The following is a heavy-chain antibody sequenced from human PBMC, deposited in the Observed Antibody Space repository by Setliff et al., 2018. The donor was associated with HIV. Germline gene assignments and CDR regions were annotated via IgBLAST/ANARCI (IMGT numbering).Heavy chain of an antibody. CDR3: ARRDGYSYGFYFDY. V-gene: IGHV4-39*01. CDR2: IYYSGST. CDR1: GDSISTYY. D-gene: IGHD5-18*01. J-gene: IGHJ4*02. Sequence: SETLSLTCTVSGDSISTYYWGWIRQPPGKGLEWIGTIYYSGSTYYTPSLKSRLTISVDTSKNQFSLKLSSVTAADTAVYYCARRDGYSYGFYFDYWGQGTLVTVSS.